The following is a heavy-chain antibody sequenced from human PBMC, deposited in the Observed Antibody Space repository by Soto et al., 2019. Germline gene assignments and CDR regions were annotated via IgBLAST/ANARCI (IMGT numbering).Heavy chain of an antibody. CDR2: INADNGNT. CDR3: ASEIDATTATSLDY. V-gene: IGHV1-3*01. Sequence: QVQLVQSGAEVKKPGASVKVSCKASGYTFSGSVMHWVRQAPGQGLEWMGWINADNGNTKYSQKCQGRVTKTWDTSESTAYMELSSLRSEDTDIYYCASEIDATTATSLDYWGQGTLVPVYS. J-gene: IGHJ4*02. D-gene: IGHD4-17*01. CDR1: GYTFSGSV.